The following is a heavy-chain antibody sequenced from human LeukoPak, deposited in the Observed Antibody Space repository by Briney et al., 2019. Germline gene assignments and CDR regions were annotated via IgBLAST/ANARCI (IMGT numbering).Heavy chain of an antibody. CDR1: GGSFSGYY. CDR2: IDHSGST. CDR3: ASSFYYDSRDY. V-gene: IGHV4-34*01. J-gene: IGHJ4*02. D-gene: IGHD3-22*01. Sequence: KPSETLSLTCAVYGGSFSGYYWSWIRQPPGKGLEWIGEIDHSGSTNYNPSLKSRVTISVDTSKNQFSLKLSSVTAADTAVYYCASSFYYDSRDYWGQGTLVTVSS.